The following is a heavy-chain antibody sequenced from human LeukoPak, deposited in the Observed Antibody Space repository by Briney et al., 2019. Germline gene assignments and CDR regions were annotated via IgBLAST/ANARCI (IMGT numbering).Heavy chain of an antibody. CDR3: APATMTFDY. V-gene: IGHV1-2*02. CDR2: INPNTGDT. CDR1: GYTFTAYN. J-gene: IGHJ4*02. D-gene: IGHD5-24*01. Sequence: ASVKVSCKTSGYTFTAYNMHWVRQAPGQGLEWVGWINPNTGDTSYAQKFQDRVTMTRETSISTAYMELSGLRSDDTAVYYCAPATMTFDYWGQGTLVTVSS.